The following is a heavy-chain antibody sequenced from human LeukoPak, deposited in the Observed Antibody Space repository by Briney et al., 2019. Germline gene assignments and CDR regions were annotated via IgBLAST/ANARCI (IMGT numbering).Heavy chain of an antibody. V-gene: IGHV3-30*04. J-gene: IGHJ4*02. Sequence: GGSLRLSCAASGFTFSSYAIHWVRQAPGKGLEWVAVTSYDGSNKYYADSVKGRFTISRDNSKNTLYLQMNSLRAEDTAVYYCARDRAYYDSSGYNPRLDSWGQGTPVTVSS. CDR3: ARDRAYYDSSGYNPRLDS. CDR2: TSYDGSNK. CDR1: GFTFSSYA. D-gene: IGHD3-22*01.